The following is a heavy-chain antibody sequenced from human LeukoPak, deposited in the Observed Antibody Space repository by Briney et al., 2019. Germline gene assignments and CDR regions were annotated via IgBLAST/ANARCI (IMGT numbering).Heavy chain of an antibody. D-gene: IGHD3-10*01. J-gene: IGHJ5*02. V-gene: IGHV1-2*02. Sequence: ASVKVSCKASGYTFTSYGISWVRQAPGQGLEWMGWINPNSGGTNYAQKFQGRVTMTRDTSISTAYMELSRLRSDDTAVYYCARDGGLWSDPWGQGTLVTVSS. CDR3: ARDGGLWSDP. CDR2: INPNSGGT. CDR1: GYTFTSYG.